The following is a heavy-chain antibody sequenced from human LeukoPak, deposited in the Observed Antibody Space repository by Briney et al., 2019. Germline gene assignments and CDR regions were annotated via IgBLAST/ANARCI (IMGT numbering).Heavy chain of an antibody. J-gene: IGHJ4*02. CDR3: AREGNSGYYPY. D-gene: IGHD3-22*01. CDR1: GFTFSHFW. Sequence: GGSLRLSCAGSGFTFSHFWMSWVRQAPGKGLEWVAYIKKTGIETYYLDSVKGRFTISRDNSKNTLYLQMSSLRAEDTAMYYCAREGNSGYYPYWGQGILVTVSS. CDR2: IKKTGIET. V-gene: IGHV3-7*01.